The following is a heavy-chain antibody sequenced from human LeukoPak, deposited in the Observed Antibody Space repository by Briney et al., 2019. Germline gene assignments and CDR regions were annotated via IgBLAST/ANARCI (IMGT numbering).Heavy chain of an antibody. J-gene: IGHJ4*02. V-gene: IGHV4-30-2*01. CDR1: GGSISSGGYS. CDR3: ARVYSGYGVDY. Sequence: SETLSLTCAVSGGSISSGGYSWSWIRQPPGKGLEWIGYIYHSGSTYYNPSLKSRVTISVDRSKNQFSLKLSSVTAADTAVYYCARVYSGYGVDYWGQGTLVIVSS. D-gene: IGHD5-12*01. CDR2: IYHSGST.